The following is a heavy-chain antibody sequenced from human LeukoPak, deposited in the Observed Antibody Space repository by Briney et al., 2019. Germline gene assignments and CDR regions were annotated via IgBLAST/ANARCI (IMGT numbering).Heavy chain of an antibody. D-gene: IGHD7-27*01. Sequence: GGSLRLSCETSRFVFGSTGMHWVRQAPGKGLEWVAFIRYDGSNKYYADSVKGRFTISRDNAKNSLFLQMNSLRAEDTALYYCARGGPTGALDDWGQGTLLTVSS. J-gene: IGHJ4*02. CDR1: RFVFGSTG. V-gene: IGHV3-30*02. CDR3: ARGGPTGALDD. CDR2: IRYDGSNK.